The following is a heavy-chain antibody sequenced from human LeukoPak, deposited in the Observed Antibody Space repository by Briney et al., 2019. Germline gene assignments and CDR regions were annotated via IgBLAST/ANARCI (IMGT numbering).Heavy chain of an antibody. D-gene: IGHD6-19*01. CDR2: INAGNGNT. V-gene: IGHV1-3*01. J-gene: IGHJ3*02. CDR1: GYTFTGYA. CDR3: ARGRQWLALIDI. Sequence: ASVKVSCKASGYTFTGYAMHWVRQAPGQRLEWMGWINAGNGNTKYSQKFQGRVTITRDTPASTAYMELSSLRSEDTAVYYCARGRQWLALIDIWGQGTMVTVSS.